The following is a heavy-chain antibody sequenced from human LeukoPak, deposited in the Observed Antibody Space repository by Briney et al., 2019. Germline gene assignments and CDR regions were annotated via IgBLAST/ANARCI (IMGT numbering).Heavy chain of an antibody. CDR3: ARDRRADYGVNDDAFGI. CDR1: GFAFNIYD. J-gene: IGHJ3*02. D-gene: IGHD4-17*01. Sequence: GGSLRLSCAASGFAFNIYDMHWVRQATGKGLEWVAHIGTGSDTHFSGSVKGRFTISRENAKNSLYLQMNSLRAGDTAVYYCARDRRADYGVNDDAFGIWGQGTVVTVSP. V-gene: IGHV3-13*01. CDR2: IGTGSDT.